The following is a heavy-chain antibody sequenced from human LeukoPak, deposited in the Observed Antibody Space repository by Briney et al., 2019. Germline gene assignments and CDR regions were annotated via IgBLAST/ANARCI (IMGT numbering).Heavy chain of an antibody. Sequence: ASVKVSCKASGSTFTSYYMHWLRQAPGQGLEWMGIVHPSGGSTSYAQKFQGRVTMTRDTATSTVYMELSSLRSEDTALYYCARITMTTSGWYFDLWGRGSLVTVSS. CDR1: GSTFTSYY. CDR2: VHPSGGST. J-gene: IGHJ2*01. V-gene: IGHV1-46*01. CDR3: ARITMTTSGWYFDL. D-gene: IGHD3-22*01.